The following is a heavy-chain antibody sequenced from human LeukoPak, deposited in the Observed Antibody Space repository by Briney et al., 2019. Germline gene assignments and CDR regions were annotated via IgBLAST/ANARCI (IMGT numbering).Heavy chain of an antibody. J-gene: IGHJ6*02. D-gene: IGHD3-22*01. CDR1: GFTFSSYA. V-gene: IGHV3-30*04. CDR2: ISYDGSNK. CDR3: AREEYYYDCSGPYYYGMDV. Sequence: GGSLRLSCAASGFTFSSYAMHWVRQAPGKGLEWVAVISYDGSNKYYADSVKGRFTISRDNSKNTLYLQMNSLRAEDTAVYYCAREEYYYDCSGPYYYGMDVWGQGTTVTVSS.